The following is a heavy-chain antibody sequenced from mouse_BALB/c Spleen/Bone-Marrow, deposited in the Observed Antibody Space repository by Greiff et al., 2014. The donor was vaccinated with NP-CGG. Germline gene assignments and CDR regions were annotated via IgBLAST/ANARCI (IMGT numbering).Heavy chain of an antibody. Sequence: EVQLVESGPGLVKPSQSLSLTCSVTGYSITSGYYWNWIRQFPGNKLEWMGYISYDGSNNYNPSLKNRISITRGTSENQFFLKLNSVTTEDTATYYCARGGPYDYDYAMDYWGQGTSVTVSS. V-gene: IGHV3-6*02. D-gene: IGHD2-4*01. CDR2: ISYDGSN. CDR3: ARGGPYDYDYAMDY. CDR1: GYSITSGYY. J-gene: IGHJ4*01.